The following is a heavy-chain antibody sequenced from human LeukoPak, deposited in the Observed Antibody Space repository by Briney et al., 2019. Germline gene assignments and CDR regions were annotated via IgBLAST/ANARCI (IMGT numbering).Heavy chain of an antibody. CDR2: INEDGSEK. D-gene: IGHD3-10*01. CDR3: LSGSGH. Sequence: GRSLRLSCAASGFTLSSYGMHWVRQAPGKGLEWVANINEDGSEKYYVDSVKGRFIISRDNAKNSLYLQMNILRAEDTAVFYCLSGSGHCGQGTLVNVSS. V-gene: IGHV3-7*01. CDR1: GFTLSSYG. J-gene: IGHJ4*02.